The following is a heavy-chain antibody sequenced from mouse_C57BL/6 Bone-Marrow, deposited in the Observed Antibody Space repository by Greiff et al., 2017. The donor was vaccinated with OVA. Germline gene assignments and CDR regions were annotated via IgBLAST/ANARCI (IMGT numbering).Heavy chain of an antibody. Sequence: EVKLQESGAELVRPGASVKLSCTASGFNIKDDYMHWVKQRPEQGLEWIGWIDPENGDTEYASKFQGKATITADTSSNTAYLQLSSLTSEDTAVYYCTPPYYGSSSQLWGQGTTLTVSS. CDR3: TPPYYGSSSQL. CDR2: IDPENGDT. D-gene: IGHD1-1*01. J-gene: IGHJ2*01. CDR1: GFNIKDDY. V-gene: IGHV14-4*01.